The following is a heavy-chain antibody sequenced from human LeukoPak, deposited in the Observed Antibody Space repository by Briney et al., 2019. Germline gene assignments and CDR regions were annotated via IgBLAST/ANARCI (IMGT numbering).Heavy chain of an antibody. Sequence: PGGTLRLSCAASGFTFSSYGMSWVRQAPGKGLEWVSAISATGGTTYYADSVKGRFTISRDNSKNTLYLQMNSLRAEDTAIYYCVRRNTYVDYWGQGTPVIVSS. D-gene: IGHD5-18*01. CDR1: GFTFSSYG. J-gene: IGHJ4*02. V-gene: IGHV3-23*01. CDR3: VRRNTYVDY. CDR2: ISATGGTT.